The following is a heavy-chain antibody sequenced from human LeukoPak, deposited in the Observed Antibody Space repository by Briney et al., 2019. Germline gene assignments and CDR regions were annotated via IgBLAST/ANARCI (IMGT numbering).Heavy chain of an antibody. CDR1: GGSITNHF. J-gene: IGHJ4*02. V-gene: IGHV4-59*08. CDR2: IYYSGST. D-gene: IGHD6-19*01. CDR3: ARHSRSSGLYYFDY. Sequence: SETLSLTCTVSGGSITNHFWSWIRQSPGKGLEWIGYIYYSGSTRYNPSLKSRVTISVDTSKKQFSLNLSSVTAADTAVYYCARHSRSSGLYYFDYWGQGTLVTVSS.